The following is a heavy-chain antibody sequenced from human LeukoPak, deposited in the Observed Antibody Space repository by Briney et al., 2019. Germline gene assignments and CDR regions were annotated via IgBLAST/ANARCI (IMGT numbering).Heavy chain of an antibody. J-gene: IGHJ4*02. D-gene: IGHD5-12*01. CDR2: ISVNGGTT. CDR1: GFTFSSYA. Sequence: GGSLRLSCAASGFTFSSYAMTWVRQAPGKGLEWVSSISVNGGTTYYADSVKGRFTISRDSSKITLYLQMNSLRAEDTAVYYCAKSYNGYESKPDYWGQGTLVTVSS. V-gene: IGHV3-23*01. CDR3: AKSYNGYESKPDY.